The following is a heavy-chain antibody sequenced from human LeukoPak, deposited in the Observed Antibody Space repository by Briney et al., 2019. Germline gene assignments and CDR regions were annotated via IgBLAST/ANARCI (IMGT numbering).Heavy chain of an antibody. CDR3: ARELRITRYYGMDV. J-gene: IGHJ6*02. CDR2: IYYSGSA. V-gene: IGHV4-61*01. D-gene: IGHD3-16*01. Sequence: SETLSLTCTVSGGSISSNSDYWGWIRQPPGKGLEWIGYIYYSGSANYNPSLKSRVTISVDTSKNQFSLKLSSVTAADTAVYYCARELRITRYYGMDVWGQGTTVTVSS. CDR1: GGSISSNSDY.